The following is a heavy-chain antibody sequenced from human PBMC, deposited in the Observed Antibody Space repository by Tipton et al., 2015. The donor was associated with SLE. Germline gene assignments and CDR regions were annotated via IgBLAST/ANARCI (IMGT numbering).Heavy chain of an antibody. J-gene: IGHJ6*03. CDR3: ARHPSSFDYYYYYYMDV. CDR2: IYYSGGT. V-gene: IGHV4-39*01. CDR1: GGSISSSSYY. Sequence: TLSLTCTVSGGSISSSSYYWGWIRQPPGKGLEWIGGIYYSGGTHYNPPLKSRVTISVDTSKNQFSLKLSSVTAADTAVYYCARHPSSFDYYYYYYMDVWGKGTTVTVSS.